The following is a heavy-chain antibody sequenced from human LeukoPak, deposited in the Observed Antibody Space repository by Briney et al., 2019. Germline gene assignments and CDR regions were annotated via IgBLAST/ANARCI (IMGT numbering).Heavy chain of an antibody. CDR1: GFTFGDYA. J-gene: IGHJ6*03. CDR2: ISWNSGSI. Sequence: GGSLRLSCAASGFTFGDYAMHWGRQAPGKGLEWVSGISWNSGSIGYADSVKGRFTISRDNAKNSLYLQMNSLRAEDTALYYCAKDTNYYYYYMDVWGKGTTVTVSS. CDR3: AKDTNYYYYYMDV. V-gene: IGHV3-9*01.